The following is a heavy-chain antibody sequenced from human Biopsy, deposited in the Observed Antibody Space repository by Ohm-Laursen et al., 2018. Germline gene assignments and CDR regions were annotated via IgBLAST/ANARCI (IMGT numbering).Heavy chain of an antibody. CDR3: ARLTGDPSY. CDR1: GGSIKSYY. D-gene: IGHD7-27*01. J-gene: IGHJ4*02. CDR2: IYYTGHT. V-gene: IGHV4-59*01. Sequence: SETLSLTCTVSGGSIKSYYWNWIRQSPGKGLEWIGFIYYTGHTNYNPSLKSRATISVETSKNQFSLKVISVTAADTAVYCCARLTGDPSYWGQGILVTVSS.